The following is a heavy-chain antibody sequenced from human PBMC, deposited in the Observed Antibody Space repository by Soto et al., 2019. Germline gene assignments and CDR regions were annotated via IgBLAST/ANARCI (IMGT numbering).Heavy chain of an antibody. D-gene: IGHD3-22*01. CDR3: ARTNYYDSSGYYYRYFDY. CDR2: IFYRGNT. Sequence: SETLSLTCTVSGGSISSSSYYWGWIRQPPGKGLEWIGSIFYRGNTYYNPSLKSRVTISVDTSKNQFSLKLTSVTAADTAVCYCARTNYYDSSGYYYRYFDYWGQGTLVTVSS. J-gene: IGHJ4*01. V-gene: IGHV4-39*01. CDR1: GGSISSSSYY.